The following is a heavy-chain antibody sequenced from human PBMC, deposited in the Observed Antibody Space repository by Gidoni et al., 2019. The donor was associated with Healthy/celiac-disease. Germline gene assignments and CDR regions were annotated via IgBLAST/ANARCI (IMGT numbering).Heavy chain of an antibody. CDR2: IRGSGGIT. Sequence: EVQLLESGGGLVQTGGSLRLSCAASGFTFSSYAMSWVRQAAGKGLALVSAIRGSGGITYYADSVKGRFNISGDNSKNTLYLQMNSLRAEDTAVYYCAKGPLPSKKTTYGMDVWGQGTTVTVSS. CDR3: AKGPLPSKKTTYGMDV. V-gene: IGHV3-23*01. D-gene: IGHD4-17*01. J-gene: IGHJ6*02. CDR1: GFTFSSYA.